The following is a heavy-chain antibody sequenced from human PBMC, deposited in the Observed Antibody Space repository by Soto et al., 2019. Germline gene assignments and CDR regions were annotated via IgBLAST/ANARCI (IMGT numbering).Heavy chain of an antibody. Sequence: GASVKVSCKASGYTFTSYAMHWVRQAPGQRLEWMGWINAGNGNTKYSQKFQGRVTITRDTSASTAYMELSSLRSEDTAVYYCASLRPYPYSSGWKYYYYGMDVWGQGTTVTVSS. CDR1: GYTFTSYA. CDR3: ASLRPYPYSSGWKYYYYGMDV. D-gene: IGHD6-19*01. CDR2: INAGNGNT. J-gene: IGHJ6*02. V-gene: IGHV1-3*01.